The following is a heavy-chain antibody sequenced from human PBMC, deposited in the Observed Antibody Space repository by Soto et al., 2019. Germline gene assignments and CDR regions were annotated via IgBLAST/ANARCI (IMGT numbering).Heavy chain of an antibody. CDR1: EFTFSNYG. CDR3: ARDDEYSGNGMDV. CDR2: ILNDGSNR. V-gene: IGHV3-33*01. Sequence: QVQLVESGGGVVQPGRSLRLSCAASEFTFSNYGMHWVRQAPGKGLEWVAVILNDGSNRYHADSVKDRFTISRDNSKNTLYLQMNSLSAEDTAVYYCARDDEYSGNGMDVWDQGTTVTVS. J-gene: IGHJ6*02. D-gene: IGHD3-10*01.